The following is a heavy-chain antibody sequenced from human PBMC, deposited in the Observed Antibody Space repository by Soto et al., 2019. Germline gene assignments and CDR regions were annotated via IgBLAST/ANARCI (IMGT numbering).Heavy chain of an antibody. CDR3: ARDWSRYYDNSGLIWFY. CDR1: GGTFNNHA. CDR2: IIPIFGTS. Sequence: QVQLVQSGAEVKKPGSSVKVSCKASGGTFNNHANNWVRQAPGQGLEWMGGIIPIFGTSNYAQKFQGRVTITADESTRTAYMELSSLRSEDTAVYYCARDWSRYYDNSGLIWFYWGQGSLVTVSS. V-gene: IGHV1-69*01. D-gene: IGHD3-22*01. J-gene: IGHJ4*02.